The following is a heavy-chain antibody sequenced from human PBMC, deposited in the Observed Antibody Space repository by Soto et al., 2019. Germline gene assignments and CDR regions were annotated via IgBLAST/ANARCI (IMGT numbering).Heavy chain of an antibody. CDR3: VKLGGQTRAAAGTEGGIDN. CDR1: GFTFDDYT. D-gene: IGHD6-13*01. Sequence: GGSLRLSCAASGFTFDDYTMHWVRQAPGKGLEWVSLISWDGGSTYYADSVKGRFTISRDNSKNSLYLQMNSLRTEDPAVYYCVKLGGQTRAAAGTEGGIDNWGQGTLVTVSS. CDR2: ISWDGGST. J-gene: IGHJ4*02. V-gene: IGHV3-43*01.